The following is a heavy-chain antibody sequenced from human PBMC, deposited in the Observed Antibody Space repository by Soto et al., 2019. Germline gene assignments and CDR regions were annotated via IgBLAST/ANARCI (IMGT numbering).Heavy chain of an antibody. D-gene: IGHD3-3*01. CDR1: GFTFSSYG. V-gene: IGHV3-30*18. Sequence: GGSLRLSCAASGFTFSSYGMHWVRQAPGKGLEWVAVISYDGSNKYYADSVKGRFTISRDNSKNTLYLQMNSLRAEDTAVYYCAKQPYYDLWSGYYLDYWGQGTLVTVSS. CDR2: ISYDGSNK. CDR3: AKQPYYDLWSGYYLDY. J-gene: IGHJ4*02.